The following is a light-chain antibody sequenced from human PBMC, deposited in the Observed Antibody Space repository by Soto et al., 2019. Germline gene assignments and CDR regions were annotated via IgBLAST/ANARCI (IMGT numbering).Light chain of an antibody. Sequence: ETVMTQSPATLSVSPGERVTLSCRASQSVGSKVAWYQQKPGQAPSLLIYGASTRATETPVRFSGSGSGTEFTLTISSLQSEDFAVYYCQQYSNWPFTFGGGTRVEFK. J-gene: IGKJ4*01. V-gene: IGKV3-15*01. CDR2: GAS. CDR3: QQYSNWPFT. CDR1: QSVGSK.